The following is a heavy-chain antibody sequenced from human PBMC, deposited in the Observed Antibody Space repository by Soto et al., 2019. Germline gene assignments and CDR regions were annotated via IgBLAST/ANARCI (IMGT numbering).Heavy chain of an antibody. J-gene: IGHJ5*02. D-gene: IGHD3-22*01. V-gene: IGHV1-2*04. CDR2: INPNSGGT. Sequence: ASLKVDCKTAGSTLTGYYMRCGRHSHGQGLEWMGWINPNSGGTNYAQKFQGWVTMTRDTSISTAYMELSRLRSDDTAVYYCARDSDSSGYYVRFDTWGQGTLVTVSS. CDR1: GSTLTGYY. CDR3: ARDSDSSGYYVRFDT.